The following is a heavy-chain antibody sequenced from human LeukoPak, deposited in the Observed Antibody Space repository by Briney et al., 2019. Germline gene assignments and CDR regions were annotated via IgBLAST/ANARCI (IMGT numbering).Heavy chain of an antibody. V-gene: IGHV3-30*18. CDR3: AKDLVRRAAAGTYYFDY. CDR2: ISYDGSNK. CDR1: GFTFSSYG. Sequence: PGGSLRLSCAASGFTFSSYGMHWVRQAPGKGLEWVAVISYDGSNKYYADSVKGRFTISRDNSKNTLYLQMNSLRAEDTAVYYCAKDLVRRAAAGTYYFDYWGQGTLVTVSS. D-gene: IGHD6-13*01. J-gene: IGHJ4*02.